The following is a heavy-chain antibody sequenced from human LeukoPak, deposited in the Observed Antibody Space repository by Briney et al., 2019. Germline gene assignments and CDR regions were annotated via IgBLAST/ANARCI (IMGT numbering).Heavy chain of an antibody. J-gene: IGHJ4*02. CDR1: GFTVSNNY. CDR3: VRGDRYFFDF. V-gene: IGHV3-11*04. Sequence: GGSLRLSCAASGFTVSNNYMSWVRQAPGRGLEWVSYIGNTGRTIYYADSVQGRFTISRDNAKNSLYLQMNSLRAEDTAIYYCVRGDRYFFDFWGQGTLVTVSS. D-gene: IGHD1-14*01. CDR2: IGNTGRTI.